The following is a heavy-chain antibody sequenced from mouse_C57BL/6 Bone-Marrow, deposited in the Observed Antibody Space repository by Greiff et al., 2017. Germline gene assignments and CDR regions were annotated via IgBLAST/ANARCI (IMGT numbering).Heavy chain of an antibody. V-gene: IGHV10-1*01. CDR2: IRSKSNNYAT. Sequence: GGGLVQPKGSLKLSCAASGFSFNTYAMNWVRQAPGKGLEWVARIRSKSNNYATYYADSVKDRFTISRDDSESMLYLQMNNLKTEDTAMYYCVRRGYYGSSRFAYWGQGTRVTVSA. CDR3: VRRGYYGSSRFAY. D-gene: IGHD1-1*01. J-gene: IGHJ3*01. CDR1: GFSFNTYA.